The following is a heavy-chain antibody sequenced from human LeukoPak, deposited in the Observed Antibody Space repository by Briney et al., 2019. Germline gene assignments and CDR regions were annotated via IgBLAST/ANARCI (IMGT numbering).Heavy chain of an antibody. CDR2: IKQDGRGR. Sequence: PGGSLRLSCAASGFTFSSYWMRWVRQSPGKGLEWVANIKQDGRGRYYMDSVKGRFTISSDNAKASLYLQMNSLRAEDMSVYYCARETTDDFLYYYMDVWGKGTTVTVSS. D-gene: IGHD1/OR15-1a*01. CDR3: ARETTDDFLYYYMDV. J-gene: IGHJ6*03. V-gene: IGHV3-7*01. CDR1: GFTFSSYW.